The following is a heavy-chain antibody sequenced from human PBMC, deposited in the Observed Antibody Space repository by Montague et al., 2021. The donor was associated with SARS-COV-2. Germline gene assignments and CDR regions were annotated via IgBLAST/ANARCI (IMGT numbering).Heavy chain of an antibody. CDR3: TSGREGNYNVMDV. Sequence: CAISEDSVSRHSATWNWVRQSLSTRLEWLGRPYYRSKWYNDYEVSVRVRVTINPDTSKNQLSLQLNSVTPEDTAIYYCTSGREGNYNVMDVWGQGTAVTVSS. D-gene: IGHD1-1*01. V-gene: IGHV6-1*01. J-gene: IGHJ6*02. CDR2: PYYRSKWYN. CDR1: EDSVSRHSAT.